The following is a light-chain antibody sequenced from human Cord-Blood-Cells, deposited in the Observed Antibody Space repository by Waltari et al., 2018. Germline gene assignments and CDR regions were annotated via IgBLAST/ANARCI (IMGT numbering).Light chain of an antibody. CDR3: QQSYSTPYS. J-gene: IGKJ2*03. Sequence: DIQMTKSPSSLSASVGDRVPIPCRASQSISSYLNWYQQKPGKAPKLLIYAASSLQSGVPSRFSGSGSGTDFTLTISSLQPEDFATYYCQQSYSTPYSFGQGTKLEIK. CDR2: AAS. V-gene: IGKV1-39*01. CDR1: QSISSY.